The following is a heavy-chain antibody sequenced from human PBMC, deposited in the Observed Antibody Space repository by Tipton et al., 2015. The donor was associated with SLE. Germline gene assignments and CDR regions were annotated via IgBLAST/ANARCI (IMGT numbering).Heavy chain of an antibody. CDR2: ISYGGGT. CDR1: GGSISSNY. CDR3: ARSQYYLDSNGYYAFDI. J-gene: IGHJ3*02. V-gene: IGHV4-59*12. D-gene: IGHD3-22*01. Sequence: TLSLTCSVSGGSISSNYWIWIRQPPGKGLEWIGYISYGGGTNYNPSLKRRVTISIDTSKNQFSLNLTSVTAADTAIYYCARSQYYLDSNGYYAFDIWGQGTMITVSS.